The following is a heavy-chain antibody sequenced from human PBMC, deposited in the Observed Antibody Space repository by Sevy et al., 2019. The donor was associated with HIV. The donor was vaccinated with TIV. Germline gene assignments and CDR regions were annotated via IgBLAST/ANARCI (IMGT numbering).Heavy chain of an antibody. CDR3: ARKEDGTGYFDY. CDR1: GGSISSYY. CDR2: IYYSGST. J-gene: IGHJ4*02. Sequence: SETLSLTCTVSGGSISSYYWSWIRQPPGKGLEWIGYIYYSGSTNYNPSLKSRVTISVDTSKNQFSLNLRSVTAADTAVYYCARKEDGTGYFDYWGQGTLVTVSS. V-gene: IGHV4-59*01.